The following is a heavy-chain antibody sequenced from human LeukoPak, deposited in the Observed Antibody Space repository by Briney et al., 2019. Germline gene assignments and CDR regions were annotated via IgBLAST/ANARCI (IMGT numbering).Heavy chain of an antibody. CDR2: IYPGDSDT. Sequence: GESLKISCKGSGYSFTSYWIAWVRQMPGKGLEWMGIIYPGDSDTRYSPSFQGQVTISADNSISTAYLQWSSLKASDIAMYYCARPSKIRYFDSLDYWGQGTLVTVSP. CDR3: ARPSKIRYFDSLDY. CDR1: GYSFTSYW. V-gene: IGHV5-51*01. J-gene: IGHJ4*02. D-gene: IGHD3-9*01.